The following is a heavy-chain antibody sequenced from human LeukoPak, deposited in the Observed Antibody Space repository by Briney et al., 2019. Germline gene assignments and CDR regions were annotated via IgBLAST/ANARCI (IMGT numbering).Heavy chain of an antibody. Sequence: HPGGSLRLSCAASGFTFSSYWMHWVRQAPGKGLVWVSRINTDGSSTNYADSVKGRFTTSRDNAKNTLYLQMNSLRAEDTAVYYCAKARWSGPFYFDYWGQGTLVTVSS. V-gene: IGHV3-74*01. CDR1: GFTFSSYW. D-gene: IGHD3-3*01. J-gene: IGHJ4*02. CDR2: INTDGSST. CDR3: AKARWSGPFYFDY.